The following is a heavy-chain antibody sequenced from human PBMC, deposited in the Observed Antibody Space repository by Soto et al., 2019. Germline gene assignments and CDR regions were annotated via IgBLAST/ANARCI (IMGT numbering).Heavy chain of an antibody. J-gene: IGHJ5*02. Sequence: QVQLVESGGGVVQPGRSLRLSCAASGFTFSSYAMHWVRQAPGKGLEWVAVISYDGSNKYYADSVKGRFTISRDNSKNTLYLQMNSLRAEDTAVYYCARGGTMIVVGPDVSWGQGTLVTVSS. CDR3: ARGGTMIVVGPDVS. V-gene: IGHV3-30-3*01. CDR1: GFTFSSYA. D-gene: IGHD3-22*01. CDR2: ISYDGSNK.